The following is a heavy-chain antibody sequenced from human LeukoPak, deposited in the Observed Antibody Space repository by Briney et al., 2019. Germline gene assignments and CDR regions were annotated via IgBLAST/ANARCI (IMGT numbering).Heavy chain of an antibody. CDR3: AREGGGWYSDS. CDR1: GYTFTSYY. V-gene: IGHV1-46*01. J-gene: IGHJ5*01. Sequence: ASVKVSCKASGYTFTSYYMHWVRQAPGQGLEWMGIINPSGGSTSYAQKFQGRVTMTRDMSTSTVYMELSSLRSEDTAVYYCAREGGGWYSDSWGQGTLVTVSS. D-gene: IGHD6-19*01. CDR2: INPSGGST.